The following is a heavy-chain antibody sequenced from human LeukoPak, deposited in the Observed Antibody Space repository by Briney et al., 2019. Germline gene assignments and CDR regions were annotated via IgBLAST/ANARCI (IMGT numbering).Heavy chain of an antibody. Sequence: ASVKHSCKASGYTFTGYYMHWVREAPGQGLEWMGWINPNSGGTNYAQKFQGRVTMTRDTSISTAYMELSRLRSDDTAVYYCARDLEYLYPGGAFDIWGQGTMVTVSS. CDR1: GYTFTGYY. V-gene: IGHV1-2*02. CDR3: ARDLEYLYPGGAFDI. D-gene: IGHD3-16*01. CDR2: INPNSGGT. J-gene: IGHJ3*02.